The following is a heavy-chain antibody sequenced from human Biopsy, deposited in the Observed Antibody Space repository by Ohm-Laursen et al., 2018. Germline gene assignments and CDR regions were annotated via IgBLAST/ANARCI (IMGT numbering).Heavy chain of an antibody. CDR1: GYNFISYS. V-gene: IGHV1-18*01. Sequence: ASVKVSCKPSGYNFISYSINWVRQAPGPGLEWMGWIRPLNGDTKYGQKFQDRVTMTTDTSTSTVYMELTSLRSDDTAVYYCARGEVTFGELIVSLDSWGQGTLVTVSS. CDR3: ARGEVTFGELIVSLDS. J-gene: IGHJ4*02. CDR2: IRPLNGDT. D-gene: IGHD3-16*02.